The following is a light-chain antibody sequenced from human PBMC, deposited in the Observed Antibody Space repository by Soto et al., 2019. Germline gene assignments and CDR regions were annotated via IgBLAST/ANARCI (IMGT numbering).Light chain of an antibody. CDR2: DVS. CDR3: CSYAGSYTWV. Sequence: QSALTQPRSVSGSPGQSVTISCTGTSSDVGGYNYVSWYQQHPGKAPKLMIYDVSKRPSGVPDRFSGSKSGNTASLTISGLQAEDEADSHCCSYAGSYTWVFGGGIKLTVL. CDR1: SSDVGGYNY. J-gene: IGLJ3*02. V-gene: IGLV2-11*01.